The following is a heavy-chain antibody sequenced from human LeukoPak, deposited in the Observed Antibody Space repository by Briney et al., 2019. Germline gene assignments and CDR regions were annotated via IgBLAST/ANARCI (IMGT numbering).Heavy chain of an antibody. D-gene: IGHD2-2*01. CDR1: GYTFTSYD. CDR2: MNPNSGNT. V-gene: IGHV1-8*01. CDR3: ATGTVVPAAMFDY. Sequence: ASVKVSCKASGYTFTSYDINWVRQATGQGLEWMGWMNPNSGNTGYAQKFQGRVTMTRNTSISTAYMELSSLRSEDTAVYYCATGTVVPAAMFDYWGQGTLVTVSS. J-gene: IGHJ4*02.